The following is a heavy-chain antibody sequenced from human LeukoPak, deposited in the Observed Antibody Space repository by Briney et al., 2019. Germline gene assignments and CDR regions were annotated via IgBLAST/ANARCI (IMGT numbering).Heavy chain of an antibody. CDR3: ARVWKTGAVGYYYGMDV. V-gene: IGHV1-69*13. J-gene: IGHJ6*02. Sequence: GASVKVSCKASGGTFSSHAINWVRQAPGQGLEWIGGIIPISSTIKYAQKFQGRVTITADESTSTVFMELSSLRSEDTAVYYCARVWKTGAVGYYYGMDVWGQGTTVTVSS. CDR1: GGTFSSHA. D-gene: IGHD7-27*01. CDR2: IIPISSTI.